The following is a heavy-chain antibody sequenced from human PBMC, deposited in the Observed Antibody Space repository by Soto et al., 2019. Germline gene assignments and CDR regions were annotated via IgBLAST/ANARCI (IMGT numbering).Heavy chain of an antibody. CDR3: ARTSGHFDS. CDR2: TYYRSKWYN. D-gene: IGHD6-19*01. CDR1: GDSVSSNSAA. J-gene: IGHJ4*02. V-gene: IGHV6-1*01. Sequence: SQTLSLTCXISGDSVSSNSAAWNWIRRSPSRGLEWLGRTYYRSKWYNEYAVSVKNRIAINPDTSKNQFSLQLNSVTPEDTAVYYCARTSGHFDSWGQGTLVTVSS.